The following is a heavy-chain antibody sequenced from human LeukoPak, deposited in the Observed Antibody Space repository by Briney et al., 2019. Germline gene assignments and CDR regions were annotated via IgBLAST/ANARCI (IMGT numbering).Heavy chain of an antibody. Sequence: SETLSLTCTVSGVSISSGSYYWSWIRQPAGKGLEWIGRIYTSGSTNYNPSLKSRVTISVDTSKNQFSLKLSSVTAADTAVYYCVGPSSSGAFDIWGQGTMVTVSS. D-gene: IGHD6-6*01. CDR2: IYTSGST. V-gene: IGHV4-61*02. CDR1: GVSISSGSYY. J-gene: IGHJ3*02. CDR3: VGPSSSGAFDI.